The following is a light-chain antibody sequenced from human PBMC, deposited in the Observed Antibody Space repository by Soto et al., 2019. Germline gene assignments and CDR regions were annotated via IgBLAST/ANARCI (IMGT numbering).Light chain of an antibody. CDR2: SGS. CDR1: QSLLHSNGYNY. V-gene: IGKV2-28*01. Sequence: DVVLTQSPLSLPVTPGEPASISCRSSQSLLHSNGYNYLDWYLQKPGQSPQLLIYSGSNRASGVPDRFSGSGSGTHFPLKISRVEAEDVGVYYCMQALQTPPWTFGQGTRVDIK. CDR3: MQALQTPPWT. J-gene: IGKJ1*01.